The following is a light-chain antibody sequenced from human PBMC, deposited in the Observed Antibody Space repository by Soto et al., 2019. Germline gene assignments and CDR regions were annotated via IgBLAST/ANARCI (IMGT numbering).Light chain of an antibody. J-gene: IGLJ2*01. CDR3: GADHGSGSTFAVV. V-gene: IGLV9-49*03. CDR2: VGTGGIVG. CDR1: SGYSNYK. Sequence: QSVLTQPPSASASLGASVTLTCTLSSGYSNYKVDWYQQRPGKGPRFVMRVGTGGIVGSKGDGIPDRFSVLGSGLNRYLTIKNIQEEDESDYHCGADHGSGSTFAVVFGGGTKLTVL.